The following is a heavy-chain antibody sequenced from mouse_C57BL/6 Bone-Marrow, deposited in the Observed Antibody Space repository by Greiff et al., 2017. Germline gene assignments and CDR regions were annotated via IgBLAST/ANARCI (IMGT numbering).Heavy chain of an antibody. J-gene: IGHJ4*01. CDR3: ARTHFYDYDWYYAMDY. CDR2: IDPSDSYT. Sequence: VQLQQPGAELVMPGASVKLSCKASGYTFTSYWMHWVKQRPGQGLEWIGEIDPSDSYTNNNQKVKGKSTLTVDNSSRTAYMQLSSLTSEDSAVYYCARTHFYDYDWYYAMDYWGQGTSVTGAS. V-gene: IGHV1-69*01. CDR1: GYTFTSYW. D-gene: IGHD2-4*01.